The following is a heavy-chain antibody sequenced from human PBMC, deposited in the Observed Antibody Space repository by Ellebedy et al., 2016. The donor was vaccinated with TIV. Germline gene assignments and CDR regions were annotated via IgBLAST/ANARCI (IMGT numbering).Heavy chain of an antibody. Sequence: SETLSLTXAVYGGSFSGYYWSWIRQPPGKGLEWIGEINHSGSTNYNSSLKSRVTISVDKTKNQFSLRLSSVTAADTAVYYCARDWIVAAGTEAFDIWGQGTMVTVSS. J-gene: IGHJ3*02. V-gene: IGHV4-34*01. CDR3: ARDWIVAAGTEAFDI. D-gene: IGHD6-13*01. CDR1: GGSFSGYY. CDR2: INHSGST.